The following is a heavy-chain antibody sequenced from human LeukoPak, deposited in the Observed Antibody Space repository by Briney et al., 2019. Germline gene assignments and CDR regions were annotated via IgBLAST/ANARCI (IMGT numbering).Heavy chain of an antibody. V-gene: IGHV1-2*02. J-gene: IGHJ4*02. CDR2: INPNSGGT. CDR1: GYTFTGYY. Sequence: ASVKVSCKASGYTFTGYYMHWVRQAPGQGLEWMGWINPNSGGTNYAQKFQGRVTMTRDTSISTAYMELSRLRSDGTAVYYCARAGSYKDFYYFDYWGQGTLVTVSS. CDR3: ARAGSYKDFYYFDY. D-gene: IGHD1-26*01.